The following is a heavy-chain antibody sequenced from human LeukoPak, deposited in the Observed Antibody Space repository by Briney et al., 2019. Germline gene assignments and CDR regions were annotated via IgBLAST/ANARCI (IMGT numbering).Heavy chain of an antibody. CDR3: ARQPAPNYFDY. J-gene: IGHJ4*02. D-gene: IGHD2-2*01. CDR1: GGSITSHY. CDR2: IYYSGST. Sequence: SETLSLTCTVSGGSITSHYWSWIRQPPGKGLEWIGYIYYSGSTNYNPSLKSRVTISVDTSKNQFSLKLSSVTASDTAVYYCARQPAPNYFDYWGQGTLVTVSS. V-gene: IGHV4-59*08.